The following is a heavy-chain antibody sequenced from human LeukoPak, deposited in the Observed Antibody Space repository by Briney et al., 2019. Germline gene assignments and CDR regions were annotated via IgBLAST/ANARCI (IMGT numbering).Heavy chain of an antibody. CDR3: ARWSRYSSGWYELDY. V-gene: IGHV3-33*01. CDR2: IWHDGTNE. CDR1: GFAFSAYG. D-gene: IGHD6-19*01. Sequence: PGASLRLSCAGSGFAFSAYGMHWVRQAPGKGLEWVALIWHDGTNEKYADSVKGRFTISRDNSMDTLCLQMNSLRAEDTAVYYCARWSRYSSGWYELDYWGQGILVTVA. J-gene: IGHJ4*02.